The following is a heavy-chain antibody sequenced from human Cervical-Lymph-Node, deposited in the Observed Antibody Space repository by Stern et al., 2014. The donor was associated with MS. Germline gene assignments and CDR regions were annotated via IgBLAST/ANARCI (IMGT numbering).Heavy chain of an antibody. CDR2: VYYSGAT. Sequence: QLQLQESGPGLVKPSETLSLTCAVSGDSISSYTHYWAWIRQPPGKGLEWIGSVYYSGATHYNPSLKSPVTIPGDTSKNPFPLGLNSVTAADTAVYYCAKHACTGAACPFDLWGQGTLVTVSS. CDR1: GDSISSYTHY. CDR3: AKHACTGAACPFDL. D-gene: IGHD2-8*02. V-gene: IGHV4-39*01. J-gene: IGHJ4*02.